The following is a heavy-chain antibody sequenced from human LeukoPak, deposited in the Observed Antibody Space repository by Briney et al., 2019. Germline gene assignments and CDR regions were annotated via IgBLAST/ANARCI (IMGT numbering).Heavy chain of an antibody. CDR1: GFTFSSYA. V-gene: IGHV3-23*01. Sequence: GGSLRLSCAASGFTFSSYAMSWVRQAPGKGLVWVSAISGSGGSTYYADSVKGRFTISRDNSKNTLYLQMNSLRAEDTAVYYCAKDRQKYCSSTSCYLDYFDYWGQGTLVTVS. J-gene: IGHJ4*02. D-gene: IGHD2-2*01. CDR3: AKDRQKYCSSTSCYLDYFDY. CDR2: ISGSGGST.